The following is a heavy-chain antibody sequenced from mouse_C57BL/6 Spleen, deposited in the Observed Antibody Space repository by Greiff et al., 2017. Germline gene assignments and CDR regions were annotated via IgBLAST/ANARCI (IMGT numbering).Heavy chain of an antibody. CDR2: IHPNSGST. J-gene: IGHJ1*03. D-gene: IGHD2-4*01. CDR3: ARGWDYDDSWYCDV. Sequence: VQLQQPGAELVQPGASVKLSCKASGYTFTRYWMHWVKQRPGQGLEWIGMIHPNSGSTNYNEKFESKATLTVAKSSSPAYMRLSRLPSEDSAVYYCARGWDYDDSWYCDVWGTETTVNVAS. V-gene: IGHV1-64*01. CDR1: GYTFTRYW.